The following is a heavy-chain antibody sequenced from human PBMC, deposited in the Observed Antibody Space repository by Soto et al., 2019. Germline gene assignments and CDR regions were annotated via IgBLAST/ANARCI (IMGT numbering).Heavy chain of an antibody. CDR1: GDSVSRAGYY. CDR2: IYYSGKT. V-gene: IGHV4-31*03. CDR3: AKVSRGVVVAAGYSYYAEDV. J-gene: IGHJ6*02. D-gene: IGHD2-15*01. Sequence: QVQLQESGPRLVRPSQTLPLTCTVSGDSVSRAGYYWGWIRQHPGKGLEWIGYIYYSGKTYYNPSLKSRVSISIDTSQNQFSLNLISVTAADTAVYFCAKVSRGVVVAAGYSYYAEDVWGQGTTVIVSS.